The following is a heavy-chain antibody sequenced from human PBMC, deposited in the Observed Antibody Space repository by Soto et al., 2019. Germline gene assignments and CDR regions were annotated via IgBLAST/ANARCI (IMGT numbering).Heavy chain of an antibody. CDR3: ARRYDSSFDF. Sequence: QITLKESGPTLLKTTQTLTLTCTFSGFSLRSLGMAVGWIRQPPGRALEWVALIYWDDEERYSPSLQSRLTITKDTSKNHVVLTMTTIDPVDTATYYCARRYDSSFDFWGQGIPVTVSS. J-gene: IGHJ4*02. V-gene: IGHV2-5*02. CDR2: IYWDDEE. D-gene: IGHD6-6*01. CDR1: GFSLRSLGMA.